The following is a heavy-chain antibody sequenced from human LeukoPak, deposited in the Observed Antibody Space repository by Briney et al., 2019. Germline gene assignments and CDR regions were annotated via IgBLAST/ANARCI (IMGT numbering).Heavy chain of an antibody. CDR3: AGYSSYYGHFDY. V-gene: IGHV4-4*07. Sequence: PSETLSLTCTVFGGSVSSYYWTWIRQPAGKGLEWIGRIYTSGSTNYNPSLKSRITISVDKSKNRFSLRLNSVTAADTAVYYCAGYSSYYGHFDYWGQGTLVTVSS. CDR2: IYTSGST. J-gene: IGHJ4*02. D-gene: IGHD6-19*01. CDR1: GGSVSSYY.